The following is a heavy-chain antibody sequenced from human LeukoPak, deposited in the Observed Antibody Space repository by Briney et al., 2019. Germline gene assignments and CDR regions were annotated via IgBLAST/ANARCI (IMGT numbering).Heavy chain of an antibody. CDR1: GFTFSSYA. Sequence: GGSLRLSCAASGFTFSSYAMSWVCQAPGKGLEWVSAISGSGGSTYYADSVKGRFTISRDNSKNTLYLQMNSLRAEDTAVYYCAKDGAPYCSSTSCYSHTVKYFQHWGQGTLVTVSS. D-gene: IGHD2-2*01. CDR3: AKDGAPYCSSTSCYSHTVKYFQH. CDR2: ISGSGGST. J-gene: IGHJ1*01. V-gene: IGHV3-23*01.